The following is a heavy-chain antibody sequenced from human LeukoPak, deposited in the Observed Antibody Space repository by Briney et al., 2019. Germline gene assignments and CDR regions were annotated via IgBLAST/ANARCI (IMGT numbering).Heavy chain of an antibody. V-gene: IGHV3-74*01. D-gene: IGHD4-11*01. Sequence: GGSLRLSCAASGSTLSSYWMHWVRQVPGKGLVWVSRINSDGSSTSYADSVKGRFTISRDNAKNTLYLQMNSLRAEDTAVYYCARAISYTNYGMDVWGQGTTVTVSS. CDR2: INSDGSST. CDR1: GSTLSSYW. J-gene: IGHJ6*02. CDR3: ARAISYTNYGMDV.